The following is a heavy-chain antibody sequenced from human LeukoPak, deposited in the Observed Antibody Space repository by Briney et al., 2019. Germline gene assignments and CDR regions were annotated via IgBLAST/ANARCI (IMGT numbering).Heavy chain of an antibody. CDR2: IWYDGSNK. Sequence: GSPRLSCAASGFTFSSYGMHWVRQAPGKGLEWVAVIWYDGSNKYYADSVKGRFTISRDNSKNTLYLQMNSLRAEDTAVYYCARSGYYYGSGSYWRFDYWGQGTLVTVSS. J-gene: IGHJ4*02. D-gene: IGHD3-10*01. V-gene: IGHV3-33*01. CDR1: GFTFSSYG. CDR3: ARSGYYYGSGSYWRFDY.